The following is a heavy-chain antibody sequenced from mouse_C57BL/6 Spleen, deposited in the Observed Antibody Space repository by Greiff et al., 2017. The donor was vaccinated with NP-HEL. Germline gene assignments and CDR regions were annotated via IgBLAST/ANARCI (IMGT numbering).Heavy chain of an antibody. J-gene: IGHJ3*01. CDR3: ARDGNYQAWFAY. CDR1: GFTFSSYA. D-gene: IGHD2-1*01. V-gene: IGHV5-4*01. Sequence: EVMLVESGGGLVKPGGSLKLSCAASGFTFSSYAMSWVRQTPEKRLEWVATISDGGSYTYYPDNVKGRFTISRDNAKNNLYLQMSHLKSEDTAMYYCARDGNYQAWFAYWGQGTLVTVSA. CDR2: ISDGGSYT.